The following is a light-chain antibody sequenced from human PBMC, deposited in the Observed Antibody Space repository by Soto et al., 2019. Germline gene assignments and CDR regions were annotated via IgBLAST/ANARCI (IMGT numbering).Light chain of an antibody. CDR2: ADT. J-gene: IGLJ2*01. V-gene: IGLV3-1*01. CDR3: QAWDTSTRVV. CDR1: ELGDKY. Sequence: SYELTQPPSVSVSPGQTASITCSADELGDKYACWYQQKPGQSPLLVIYADTKRPSGIPERFSGSSSGNTATLTISGTQAMDEADYYCQAWDTSTRVVFGGGTKLTVL.